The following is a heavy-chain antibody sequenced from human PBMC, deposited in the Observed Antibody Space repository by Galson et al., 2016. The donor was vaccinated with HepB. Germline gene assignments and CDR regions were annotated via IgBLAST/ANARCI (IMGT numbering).Heavy chain of an antibody. CDR2: IGSSGSAI. D-gene: IGHD3-10*01. V-gene: IGHV3-11*01. CDR3: AREAVGLDY. CDR1: GFTFSNYY. Sequence: SLRLSCAASGFTFSNYYISWIRQAPGKGLEWLSYIGSSGSAIYYADTVKGRFTISRDNAKNSLFLQLNSLRAEDTAVYYCAREAVGLDYWGQGTLVTVSS. J-gene: IGHJ4*02.